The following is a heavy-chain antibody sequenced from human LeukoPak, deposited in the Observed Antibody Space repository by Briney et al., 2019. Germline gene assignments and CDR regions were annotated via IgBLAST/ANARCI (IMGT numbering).Heavy chain of an antibody. Sequence: GGSLRLSCAASGFTFSSYAMSWVRQAPGKGLEWVSAISGSGGSTYYADSVKGRFTISRDNSKNTLYLQMNSLRAEDTAVYYCAKKPGYSSSWGLVSDYWGQGTLVTVSS. D-gene: IGHD6-13*01. V-gene: IGHV3-23*01. CDR3: AKKPGYSSSWGLVSDY. CDR1: GFTFSSYA. J-gene: IGHJ4*02. CDR2: ISGSGGST.